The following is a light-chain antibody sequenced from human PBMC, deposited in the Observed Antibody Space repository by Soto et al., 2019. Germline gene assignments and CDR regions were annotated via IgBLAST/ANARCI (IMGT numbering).Light chain of an antibody. Sequence: DIQMTQSPSTRSASVGDRFTITCRAIQSISSWLAWYQQKPGKAPKLLIYDASSLESGVPSRFSGSGSGTEFTLTISSLQSEDFALYYCHQYNSWPPGTFGQGSKV. CDR1: QSISSW. CDR3: HQYNSWPPGT. CDR2: DAS. V-gene: IGKV1-5*01. J-gene: IGKJ2*01.